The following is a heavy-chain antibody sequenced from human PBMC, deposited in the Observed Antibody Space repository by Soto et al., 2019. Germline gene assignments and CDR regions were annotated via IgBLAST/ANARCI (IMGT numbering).Heavy chain of an antibody. J-gene: IGHJ4*01. CDR2: ISGSGGST. CDR1: GFTFSSFA. Sequence: GGSLRLSCAASGFTFSSFAMSWVRQAPGKGLDWVSAISGSGGSTYSADSVKGRFTISRDNARNTLYLQMDSLRVEDTAVYYCVTYSWNYDISCGDYWGHVTLVTVSS. D-gene: IGHD1-7*01. V-gene: IGHV3-23*01. CDR3: VTYSWNYDISCGDY.